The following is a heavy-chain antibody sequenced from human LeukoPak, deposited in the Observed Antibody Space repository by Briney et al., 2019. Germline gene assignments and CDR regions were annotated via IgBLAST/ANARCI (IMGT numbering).Heavy chain of an antibody. Sequence: SETLSLTCTVSGGSISSYYWSWIGQPPGKGVEGIGYIYYSGTTTYIPSLKTPLTISVDSSNHQFSLKLSPVTAADTAVYYCARGFRDYDILTGYHNYGMDVWGRGTTVTVSS. V-gene: IGHV4-59*08. J-gene: IGHJ6*02. D-gene: IGHD3-9*01. CDR3: ARGFRDYDILTGYHNYGMDV. CDR2: IYYSGTT. CDR1: GGSISSYY.